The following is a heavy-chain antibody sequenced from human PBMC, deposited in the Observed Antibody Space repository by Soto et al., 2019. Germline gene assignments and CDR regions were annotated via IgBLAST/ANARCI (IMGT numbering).Heavy chain of an antibody. J-gene: IGHJ6*02. V-gene: IGHV3-30*18. CDR1: GFTFSSYG. CDR2: ISYDGSNK. Sequence: PGGSLRLSCAASGFTFSSYGMHWVRQAPGKGLEWVAVISYDGSNKYYADSVKGRFTISRDNSKNTLYLQMNSLRAEDTAVYYCAKDLGGYDWGDNYYYYGMDVWGQGTTVTVSS. D-gene: IGHD5-12*01. CDR3: AKDLGGYDWGDNYYYYGMDV.